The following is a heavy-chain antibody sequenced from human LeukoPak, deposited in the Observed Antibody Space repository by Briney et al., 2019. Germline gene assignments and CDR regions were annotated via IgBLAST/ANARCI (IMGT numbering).Heavy chain of an antibody. Sequence: PSETLSLTCTVSGGSISSYYWSWIRQPPGKGLEWIGYIYYSGITNYNPSLKSRVTISVDTSKNQFSLKLSSVTAADTAVYYCARVRAGAYYDFWSGPTGFDPWGQGTLVTVSS. CDR3: ARVRAGAYYDFWSGPTGFDP. CDR2: IYYSGIT. CDR1: GGSISSYY. J-gene: IGHJ5*02. D-gene: IGHD3-3*01. V-gene: IGHV4-59*01.